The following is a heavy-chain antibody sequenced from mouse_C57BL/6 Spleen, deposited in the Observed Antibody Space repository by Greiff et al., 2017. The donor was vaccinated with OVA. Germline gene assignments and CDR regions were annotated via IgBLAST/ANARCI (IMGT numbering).Heavy chain of an antibody. CDR1: GYTFTGYW. Sequence: VKLQQSGAELMKPGASVKLSCKATGYTFTGYWIEWVKQRPGHGLEWIGEILPGSGSTNYNEKFKGKATFTADTSSNTAYMQLSSLTTEDSAIYYCARGYYYGSSSYYYAMDYWGQGTSVTVSS. CDR3: ARGYYYGSSSYYYAMDY. CDR2: ILPGSGST. J-gene: IGHJ4*01. V-gene: IGHV1-9*01. D-gene: IGHD1-1*01.